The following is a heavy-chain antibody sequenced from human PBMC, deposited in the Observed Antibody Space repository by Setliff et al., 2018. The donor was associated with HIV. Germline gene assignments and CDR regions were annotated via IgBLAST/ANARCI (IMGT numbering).Heavy chain of an antibody. J-gene: IGHJ6*03. CDR2: IWYDGSKK. D-gene: IGHD6-6*01. CDR3: AKDSSSGYYYYYLDV. CDR1: GFTFNSYA. V-gene: IGHV3-33*03. Sequence: PGESLRLSCAASGFTFNSYAMHWVRQAPGKGLEWVAVIWYDGSKKYHGDSVKGRFTISRDKSKNTLYLQMDSLRAEDTAAYYCAKDSSSGYYYYYLDVWGKGTTVTVSS.